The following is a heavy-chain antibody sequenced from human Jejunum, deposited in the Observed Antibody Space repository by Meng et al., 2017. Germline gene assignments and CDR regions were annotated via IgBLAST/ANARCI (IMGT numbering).Heavy chain of an antibody. V-gene: IGHV4-39*07. J-gene: IGHJ5*02. CDR2: IFYSGTT. CDR1: GGSISTAGYY. D-gene: IGHD6-13*01. Sequence: LPLPESGPGLVKPSETLSLTCAVSGGSISTAGYYWGWIRQSPGQGLEWIGSIFYSGTTYYNQSLKSRVTISIDTSKNQFSLKMNSVTAADTAVYYCARDAAGFGPWGQGTLVTVSS. CDR3: ARDAAGFGP.